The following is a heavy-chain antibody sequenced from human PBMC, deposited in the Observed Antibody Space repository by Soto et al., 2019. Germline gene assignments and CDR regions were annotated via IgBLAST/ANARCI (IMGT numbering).Heavy chain of an antibody. D-gene: IGHD3-22*01. J-gene: IGHJ5*02. Sequence: SVKVSCKASGGTFSDYCISWVRQAPGQGLERMGGLIPIFGTSNYAQKFQGRVTITADESTSTAYMELSSLTSEDTAVYYCARGWDHYDSSGLLTWFDPWGQGTLVTVSS. CDR1: GGTFSDYC. CDR2: LIPIFGTS. CDR3: ARGWDHYDSSGLLTWFDP. V-gene: IGHV1-69*13.